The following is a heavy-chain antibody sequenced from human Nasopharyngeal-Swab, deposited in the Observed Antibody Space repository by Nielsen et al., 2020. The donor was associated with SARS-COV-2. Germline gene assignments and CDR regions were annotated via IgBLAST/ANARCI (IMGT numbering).Heavy chain of an antibody. J-gene: IGHJ5*02. CDR2: INHSGST. Sequence: SETLSPTCAVYGGSFSGYYWSWIRQPPGKGLEWIGEINHSGSTNYNPSLKSRVTISVDTSKNQFSLKLSSVTAADTAVYYCAGAYCGGDCYSPYNWFDPWGQGTLVTVSS. CDR3: AGAYCGGDCYSPYNWFDP. CDR1: GGSFSGYY. D-gene: IGHD2-21*01. V-gene: IGHV4-34*01.